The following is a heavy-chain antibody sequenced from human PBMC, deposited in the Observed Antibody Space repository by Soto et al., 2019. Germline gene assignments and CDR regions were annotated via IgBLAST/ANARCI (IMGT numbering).Heavy chain of an antibody. J-gene: IGHJ5*02. Sequence: QVQLVQSGGEVKRPGASVKVSCKTSGYTFSNYGITWVRQAPGQPLGWVGWISLYSDGTNYAQKFQGRVSLTKDTSTTPADMELRSLRSGDTAVYYCARVVPGAEAWFGPWGQGTLVTVSS. CDR1: GYTFSNYG. CDR2: ISLYSDGT. CDR3: ARVVPGAEAWFGP. D-gene: IGHD2-2*01. V-gene: IGHV1-18*01.